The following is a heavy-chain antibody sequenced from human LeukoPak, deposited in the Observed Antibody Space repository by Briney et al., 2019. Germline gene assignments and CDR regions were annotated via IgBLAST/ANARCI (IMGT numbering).Heavy chain of an antibody. J-gene: IGHJ4*02. CDR3: ARGGEPLAANTLAY. D-gene: IGHD1-14*01. CDR2: LYSDGNT. CDR1: GFTVITND. V-gene: IGHV3-53*01. Sequence: GGSLRLSCAASGFTVITNDMTWVRQAPGKGLEWVSVLYSDGNTKYAASVQGRFTISRDNSMNTLYLEMNSLSPDETSVSYCARGGEPLAANTLAYWGQGTLVTVSS.